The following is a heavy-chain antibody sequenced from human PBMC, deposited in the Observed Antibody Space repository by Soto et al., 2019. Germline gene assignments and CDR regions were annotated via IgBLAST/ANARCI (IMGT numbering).Heavy chain of an antibody. Sequence: QVQLVQSGAEVKKPGASVKVSCKASGYTFTTYDISWVRQAPGQGLEWMGWISAYNGNTNYAQNLQGRVTMTTDTSTNAGYMELRSLRSDDTAVYYCARERSRPYYDILTGYYPFDYWGQGTLVTVSS. CDR1: GYTFTTYD. CDR3: ARERSRPYYDILTGYYPFDY. J-gene: IGHJ4*02. D-gene: IGHD3-9*01. V-gene: IGHV1-18*01. CDR2: ISAYNGNT.